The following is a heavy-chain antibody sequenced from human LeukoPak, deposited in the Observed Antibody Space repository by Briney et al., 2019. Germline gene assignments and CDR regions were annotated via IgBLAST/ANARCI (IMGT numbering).Heavy chain of an antibody. CDR2: ISYDGSNK. J-gene: IGHJ4*02. CDR3: ARGVYMDY. Sequence: GGSLRLSCAASGFTFSSYGMHWVRQAPGKGLEWVAVISYDGSNKYYADSVKGRFTISRDNSKNTLYLQMNSLRAEDTAVYYCARGVYMDYWGQGTLVTVSS. D-gene: IGHD1-1*01. V-gene: IGHV3-30*03. CDR1: GFTFSSYG.